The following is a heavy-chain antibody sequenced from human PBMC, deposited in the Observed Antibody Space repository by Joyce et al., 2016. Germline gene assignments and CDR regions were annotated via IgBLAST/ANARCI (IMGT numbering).Heavy chain of an antibody. CDR1: GGDFSNYT. Sequence: QVLLVQSGAAVKRPGSSLRVSCKSSGGDFSNYTFNWVRQAPGQRLEWMGGIIPFFGAAKYAEDFQGRVTLTADQATRTAYLELSSLTSADTAVYYCARGGTSSDHYFFYTLDVWGPGTTVIVSS. CDR3: ARGGTSSDHYFFYTLDV. CDR2: IIPFFGAA. J-gene: IGHJ6*02. D-gene: IGHD1-14*01. V-gene: IGHV1-69*12.